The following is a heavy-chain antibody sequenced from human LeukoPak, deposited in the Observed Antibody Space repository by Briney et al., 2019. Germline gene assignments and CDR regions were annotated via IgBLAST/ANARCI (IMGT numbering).Heavy chain of an antibody. CDR2: NSAYNGNT. CDR3: ARDEDGYNPFDY. Sequence: ASVKVSCKASGYTFTSYGFSWVRQAAGQGLEWMGWNSAYNGNTNYAQKLQGRVTMTTDTSTSTAYMELRSLRSDDTAVYYCARDEDGYNPFDYWGQGTLVTVSS. CDR1: GYTFTSYG. V-gene: IGHV1-18*01. J-gene: IGHJ4*02. D-gene: IGHD5-24*01.